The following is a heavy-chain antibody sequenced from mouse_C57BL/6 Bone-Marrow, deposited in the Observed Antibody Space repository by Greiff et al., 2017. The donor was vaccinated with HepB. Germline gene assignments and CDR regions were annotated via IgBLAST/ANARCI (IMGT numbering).Heavy chain of an antibody. V-gene: IGHV1-54*01. Sequence: VQLQQSGAELVRPGTSVKVSCKASGYAFTNYLIEWVKQRPGQGLEWIGVINPGSGGTNYNEKFKGKATLTADKSSSPAYMQLSSLTSEDSAVYFCARGLYYGSRDYFDYWGQGTTLTVSS. J-gene: IGHJ2*01. CDR1: GYAFTNYL. CDR3: ARGLYYGSRDYFDY. CDR2: INPGSGGT. D-gene: IGHD1-1*01.